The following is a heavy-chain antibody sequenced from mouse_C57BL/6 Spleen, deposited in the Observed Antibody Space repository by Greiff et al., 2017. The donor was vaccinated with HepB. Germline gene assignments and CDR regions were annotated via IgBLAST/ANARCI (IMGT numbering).Heavy chain of an antibody. V-gene: IGHV1-82*01. CDR3: ARGGYDEGNDY. CDR2: IYPGDGDT. J-gene: IGHJ2*01. CDR1: GYAFSSSW. D-gene: IGHD2-2*01. Sequence: VQLQQSGPELVKPGASVKISCKASGYAFSSSWMNWVKQRPGKGLEWIGRIYPGDGDTNYNGKFKGKATLTADKSSSTAYMQLSSLTSEDSAVYFCARGGYDEGNDYGGQGTTLTVSS.